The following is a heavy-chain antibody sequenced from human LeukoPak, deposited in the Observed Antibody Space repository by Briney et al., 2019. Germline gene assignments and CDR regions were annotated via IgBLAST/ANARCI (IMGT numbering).Heavy chain of an antibody. CDR1: GFTFSSYG. V-gene: IGHV3-30*02. CDR3: AKDSGSSSLYYYYYMDV. J-gene: IGHJ6*03. Sequence: PGGSLRLSCAASGFTFSSYGMHWVRQAPGKGLEWVAFIRYDGSNKYYADSVKGRFTISRDNSKNTLYLQMNSLRAEDTAVYYCAKDSGSSSLYYYYYMDVWGKGTTVTVSS. D-gene: IGHD6-6*01. CDR2: IRYDGSNK.